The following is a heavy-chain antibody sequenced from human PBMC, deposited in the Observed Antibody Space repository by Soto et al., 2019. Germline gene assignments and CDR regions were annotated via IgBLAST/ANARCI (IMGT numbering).Heavy chain of an antibody. CDR3: AKDLPTYCGGDCFFLH. J-gene: IGHJ1*01. D-gene: IGHD2-21*02. CDR1: GFTFSSYG. Sequence: PGGSLRLSCAASGFTFSSYGMHWVRQAPGKGLQWVAFVSYDGNKKYYTESVKGRFTTSRDNSKNTLYLQMNSLRAEDTAVYYCAKDLPTYCGGDCFFLHWGQGT. V-gene: IGHV3-30*18. CDR2: VSYDGNKK.